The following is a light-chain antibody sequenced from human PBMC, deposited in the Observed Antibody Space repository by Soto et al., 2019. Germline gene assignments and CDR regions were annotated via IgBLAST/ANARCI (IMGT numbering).Light chain of an antibody. CDR2: DAS. CDR3: QQRTNWPPLT. V-gene: IGKV3-11*01. Sequence: EVVLTQSPATLSLSPGERATLSCRASQNVNRYLAWYQQKPGQAPILLIYDASNRATGIPGRFSGSGSGTDFTLTISSLEPEDFAVYYCQQRTNWPPLTFGGGTKVEIK. J-gene: IGKJ4*01. CDR1: QNVNRY.